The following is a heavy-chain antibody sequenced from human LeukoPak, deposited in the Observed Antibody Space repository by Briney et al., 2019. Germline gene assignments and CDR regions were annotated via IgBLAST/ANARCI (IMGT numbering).Heavy chain of an antibody. CDR1: GFTVITND. J-gene: IGHJ6*03. Sequence: PGGSLRLSCAASGFTVITNDMTWVRQAPGKGLEWVSVLYSDGNTKYSDSVQGRFTISRDNSKNTFYVQMNSLTAEDTAVYYCARDHRPEIQYYYMDVWGKGTTVAVSS. CDR3: ARDHRPEIQYYYMDV. V-gene: IGHV3-53*01. CDR2: LYSDGNT. D-gene: IGHD1-14*01.